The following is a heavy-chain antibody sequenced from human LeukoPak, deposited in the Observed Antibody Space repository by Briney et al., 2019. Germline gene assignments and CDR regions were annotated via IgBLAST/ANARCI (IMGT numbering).Heavy chain of an antibody. D-gene: IGHD5-12*01. CDR2: ISYDGSNK. CDR1: GFTFSSYA. CDR3: ARVRNSGYAEAYYFDY. J-gene: IGHJ4*02. Sequence: GGALRLSCAAPGFTFSSYAMHLVRQAPGKGLEGVAVISYDGSNKYYADSVKGRFTISRDNSKNTLYLQMNSLRAEDTAVYYCARVRNSGYAEAYYFDYWGQGTLVTVSS. V-gene: IGHV3-30*04.